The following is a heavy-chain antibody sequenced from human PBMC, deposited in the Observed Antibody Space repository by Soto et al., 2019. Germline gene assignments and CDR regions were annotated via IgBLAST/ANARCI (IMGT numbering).Heavy chain of an antibody. D-gene: IGHD6-25*01. CDR1: GFTFSNYA. CDR3: AKFFVETGSNSGWPWSFHY. V-gene: IGHV3-23*01. CDR2: ISGSGGTT. J-gene: IGHJ4*02. Sequence: EVQLLESGGGLVQPGRSLRLSCAASGFTFSNYAMSWVRQAPGQGLDWVSAISGSGGTTYYAGSVKGRFTISRDNSKNPLFLQMNSLRAEDAAVYYCAKFFVETGSNSGWPWSFHYWGQGTLVTVSS.